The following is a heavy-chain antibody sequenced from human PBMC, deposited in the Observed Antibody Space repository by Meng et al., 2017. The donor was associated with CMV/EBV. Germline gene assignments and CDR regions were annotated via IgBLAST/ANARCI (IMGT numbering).Heavy chain of an antibody. Sequence: AGSLRLSCAASGFTFSSYSMNWVRQAPGKGLEWVSSISSSSSYIYYADSVKGRFTISRDNAKNSLYLQMNSLRAEYTAVYYCARTYGDSDYFDYWGQGTLVTVSS. J-gene: IGHJ4*02. D-gene: IGHD4-17*01. CDR3: ARTYGDSDYFDY. CDR1: GFTFSSYS. CDR2: ISSSSSYI. V-gene: IGHV3-21*01.